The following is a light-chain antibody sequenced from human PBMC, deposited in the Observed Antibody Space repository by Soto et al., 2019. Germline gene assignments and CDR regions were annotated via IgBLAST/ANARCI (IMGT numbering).Light chain of an antibody. V-gene: IGKV3-20*01. CDR3: QQYGISPT. J-gene: IGKJ1*01. CDR1: HSVSSNY. CDR2: DVS. Sequence: EIVLTQSPGTLSLSPGERATLSCRSSHSVSSNYLAWYQQKPGQAPRLLIYDVSSRATGLPDRFSGSGSGTDFPITISRLEPVDFAVYYCQQYGISPTFGQGTKVEIK.